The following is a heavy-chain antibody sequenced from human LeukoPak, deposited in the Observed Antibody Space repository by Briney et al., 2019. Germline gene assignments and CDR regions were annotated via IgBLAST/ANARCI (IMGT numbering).Heavy chain of an antibody. Sequence: GGSLRLSCAASGFTFSSYSMNWVPQAPGKGLEWVSSISSSSSYIYYADSVKGRFTISRDNAKNSLYLQMNSLRAEDTAVYYCASRSGWYGVSEDYWGQGTLVTVSS. D-gene: IGHD6-19*01. J-gene: IGHJ4*02. V-gene: IGHV3-21*01. CDR1: GFTFSSYS. CDR2: ISSSSSYI. CDR3: ASRSGWYGVSEDY.